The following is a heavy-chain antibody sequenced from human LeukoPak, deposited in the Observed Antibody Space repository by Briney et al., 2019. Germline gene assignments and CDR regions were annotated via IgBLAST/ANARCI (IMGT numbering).Heavy chain of an antibody. CDR3: AKRYTSGWYYFDY. V-gene: IGHV3-30*18. Sequence: GGSLRLSCAASGFTFSTYGMHWVGQAPGKGLEWVAVISYDGSTKYYADSVKGRFTISRDNSKNTLYLQMNSLRAEDTAVYYCAKRYTSGWYYFDYWGQGTLVTVSS. CDR2: ISYDGSTK. J-gene: IGHJ4*02. D-gene: IGHD6-13*01. CDR1: GFTFSTYG.